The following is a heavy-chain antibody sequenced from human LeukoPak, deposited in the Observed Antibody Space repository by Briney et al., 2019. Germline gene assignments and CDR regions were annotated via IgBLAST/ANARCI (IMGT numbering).Heavy chain of an antibody. Sequence: SGGSLRLSCAASGFTFSSYGMHWVRQAPGKGLEWVAVISYDGSNKYYADSVKGRFTISRDNSKNTLYLQMNSLRAEDTAVYYCARDGRGRSSGDAFDIWGQGTMVTVSS. CDR1: GFTFSSYG. CDR3: ARDGRGRSSGDAFDI. J-gene: IGHJ3*02. D-gene: IGHD1-26*01. CDR2: ISYDGSNK. V-gene: IGHV3-30*03.